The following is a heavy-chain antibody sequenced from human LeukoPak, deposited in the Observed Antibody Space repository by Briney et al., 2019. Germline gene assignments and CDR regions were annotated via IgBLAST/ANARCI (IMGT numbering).Heavy chain of an antibody. Sequence: GGSLRLSCAASGFTFDDYAMHWVRQAPGKGLEWVSVIYSGDSTYYADSVKGRFTISRDNSMNTLYLQMNSLRAEDTAVYYCARDYYSASGSYFDYWGQGTLVTVSS. CDR2: IYSGDST. CDR3: ARDYYSASGSYFDY. V-gene: IGHV3-53*01. CDR1: GFTFDDYA. D-gene: IGHD3-10*01. J-gene: IGHJ4*02.